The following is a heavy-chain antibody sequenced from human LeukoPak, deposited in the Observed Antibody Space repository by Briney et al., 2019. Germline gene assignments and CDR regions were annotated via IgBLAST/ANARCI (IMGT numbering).Heavy chain of an antibody. CDR1: GFTFSNAW. D-gene: IGHD4-11*01. CDR2: IKSKTDGGTT. Sequence: PGGSLRLSCAASGFTFSNAWMSWVRQAPGEGLEWVGRIKSKTDGGTTDYAAPVKGRFTISRDDSKNTLYLQMNSLKTEDTAVYYCTTGKTTVTYYYYYYYMDVWGKGTTVTVSS. V-gene: IGHV3-15*01. CDR3: TTGKTTVTYYYYYYYMDV. J-gene: IGHJ6*03.